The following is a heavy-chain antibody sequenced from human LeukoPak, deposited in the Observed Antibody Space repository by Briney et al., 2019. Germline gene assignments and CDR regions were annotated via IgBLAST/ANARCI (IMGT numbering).Heavy chain of an antibody. V-gene: IGHV3-30*18. J-gene: IGHJ4*02. CDR1: GFTFSSYG. Sequence: PGGSLRLSCAASGFTFSSYGMHWVRQAPGKGLEWVALISYDGNTQYYADSVKGRFTISRDNSKNTLYLEMNSLRAEDTAVYYCAKQGGSYFGRVYFDYWGQGTLVTVSS. CDR2: ISYDGNTQ. CDR3: AKQGGSYFGRVYFDY. D-gene: IGHD3-10*01.